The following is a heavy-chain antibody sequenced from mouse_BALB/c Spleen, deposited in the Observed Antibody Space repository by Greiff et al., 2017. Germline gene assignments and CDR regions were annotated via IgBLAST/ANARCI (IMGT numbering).Heavy chain of an antibody. V-gene: IGHV2-6-7*01. CDR3: ARDPYGSSLYFDV. CDR1: GFSLTGYG. Sequence: VQRVESGPGLVAPSQSLSITCTVSGFSLTGYGVNWVRQPPGKGLEWLGMIWGDGSTDYNSALKSRLSISKDNSKSQVFLKMNSLQTDDTARYYCARDPYGSSLYFDVWGAGTTVTVSS. D-gene: IGHD1-1*01. CDR2: IWGDGST. J-gene: IGHJ1*01.